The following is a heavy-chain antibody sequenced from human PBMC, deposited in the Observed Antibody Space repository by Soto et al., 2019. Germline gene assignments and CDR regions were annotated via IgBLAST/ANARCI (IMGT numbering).Heavy chain of an antibody. Sequence: QVHLVQSGAEVKKPGASVKVSCKGSGYAFTTYGITWVRQAPGQGLEWMGWSRALNGNTNYAQKLQARVTCNTAASTSRAYLQLRSLRFDVRPVNYGARGRYGFYWGQGALVTVSS. CDR1: GYAFTTYG. CDR2: SRALNGNT. V-gene: IGHV1-18*01. D-gene: IGHD1-1*01. J-gene: IGHJ4*02. CDR3: ARGRYGFY.